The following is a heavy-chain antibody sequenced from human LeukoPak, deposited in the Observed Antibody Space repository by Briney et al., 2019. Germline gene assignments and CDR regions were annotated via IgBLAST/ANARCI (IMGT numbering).Heavy chain of an antibody. J-gene: IGHJ4*02. Sequence: SVKVSCKASVGTFSSYAISWVRQAPGQGLEWMGGIIPIFGTANYAQKFQGRVTITAAKSTSTAYIELSRLRSEDTAVYYCARATGVWFGELLPIAYWGQGTLVTVSS. V-gene: IGHV1-69*06. CDR2: IIPIFGTA. CDR3: ARATGVWFGELLPIAY. CDR1: VGTFSSYA. D-gene: IGHD3-10*01.